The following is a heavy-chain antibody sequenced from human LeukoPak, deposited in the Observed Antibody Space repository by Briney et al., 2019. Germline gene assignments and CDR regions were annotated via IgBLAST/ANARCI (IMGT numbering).Heavy chain of an antibody. J-gene: IGHJ4*02. CDR2: INQDGRDQ. CDR1: GFTLRDYW. Sequence: PVGGLRLSYVPSGFTLRDYWLRWVRQAPGQGLEWVAKINQDGRDQHFVDSVKGRFTISRDNAKNLLFLQMDTLRAKNTAVYYCTGGALDYWGPGTLVTVSS. V-gene: IGHV3-7*04. CDR3: TGGALDY.